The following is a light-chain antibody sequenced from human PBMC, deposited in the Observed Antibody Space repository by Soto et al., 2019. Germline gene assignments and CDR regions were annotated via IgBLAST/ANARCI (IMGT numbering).Light chain of an antibody. V-gene: IGKV3-20*01. CDR2: GAC. J-gene: IGKJ2*01. CDR1: QSISSSY. CDR3: QQYGSSPGT. Sequence: EIVLTQSPGTLSLSPGERATLSCRASQSISSSYLAWYQQKPGQAPRLLIYGACSRATGIRDRFSGSGSGTDFTLAISRLEREDVGVYYCQQYGSSPGTFGQGTKMDIK.